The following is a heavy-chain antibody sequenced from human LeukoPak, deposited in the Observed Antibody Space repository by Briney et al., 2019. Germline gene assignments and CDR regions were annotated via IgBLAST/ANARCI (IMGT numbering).Heavy chain of an antibody. V-gene: IGHV4-59*01. CDR2: IYYSGST. D-gene: IGHD3-10*01. J-gene: IGHJ4*02. CDR3: ARVIREGDGSGSYYAGFDY. CDR1: GGSISSYY. Sequence: PSETLSLTCTVSGGSISSYYWSWIRQPPGKGLEWIGYIYYSGSTNYNPSLKSRVTISVDTSKNQFSLKLSSVTAADTAVYYCARVIREGDGSGSYYAGFDYWGQGTLVTASS.